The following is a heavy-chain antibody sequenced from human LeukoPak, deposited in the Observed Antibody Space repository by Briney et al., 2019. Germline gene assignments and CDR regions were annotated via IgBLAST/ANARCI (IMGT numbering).Heavy chain of an antibody. D-gene: IGHD3-22*01. CDR2: IYYSGST. CDR1: GDSISTSSYY. Sequence: SETLSLTCIVSGDSISTSSYYWGWIRQPPGKGLEWIGTIYYSGSTNYNPSLKSRVTISVDTSKNHFSLKLSSVTAADTAVYYCARETKTYYFESSAYYPYYFDSWGQGTLVTVSS. V-gene: IGHV4-39*02. J-gene: IGHJ4*02. CDR3: ARETKTYYFESSAYYPYYFDS.